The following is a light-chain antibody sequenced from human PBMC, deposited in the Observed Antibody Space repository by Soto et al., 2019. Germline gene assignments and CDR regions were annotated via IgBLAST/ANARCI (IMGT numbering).Light chain of an antibody. J-gene: IGLJ1*01. CDR3: CAYAGGSTYV. V-gene: IGLV2-23*01. Sequence: QSVLTQPASLSGSPGQSITISCTGTSSDVGSYNLVSWYQQYPGKAPKLMVYEDSKRPSGVSNRFSGSKSGNTASLTISGLQTEDEADYYCCAYAGGSTYVFGTGTKVTVL. CDR1: SSDVGSYNL. CDR2: EDS.